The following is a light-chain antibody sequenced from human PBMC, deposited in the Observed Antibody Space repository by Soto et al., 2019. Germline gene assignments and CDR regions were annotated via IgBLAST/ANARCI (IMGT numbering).Light chain of an antibody. J-gene: IGKJ5*01. CDR2: AAS. Sequence: DIQMTQSPSSLSASVGDRVTITCRASQSISSHLNWYQQKPGKAPKLLIYAASSLQSGDPSRFSGGASGTDFTLTISSLQPEDFATYYCQQSYIDRTFGQGTRLDIK. V-gene: IGKV1-39*01. CDR1: QSISSH. CDR3: QQSYIDRT.